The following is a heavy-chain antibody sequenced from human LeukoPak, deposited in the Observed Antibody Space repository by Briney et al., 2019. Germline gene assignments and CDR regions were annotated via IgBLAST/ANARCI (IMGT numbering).Heavy chain of an antibody. D-gene: IGHD5-18*01. Sequence: SETLSLTCTVSGGSISSSGYYWGWIRQTPGKGLEWIGSIHYSGSNYHNPSLKSRVSMSVDTSKNQFSLKLSSVTAADTAVYYCANMGYSYAPGLFDPWGQGTLVTVSS. CDR2: IHYSGSN. CDR1: GGSISSSGYY. CDR3: ANMGYSYAPGLFDP. V-gene: IGHV4-39*07. J-gene: IGHJ5*02.